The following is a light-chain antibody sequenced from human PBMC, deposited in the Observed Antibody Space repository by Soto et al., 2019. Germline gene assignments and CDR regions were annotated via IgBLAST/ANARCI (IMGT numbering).Light chain of an antibody. CDR3: QHRSNWIT. V-gene: IGKV3-11*01. Sequence: EIVLTQSPATLSLSPGERATLSCRASQSVSTYLAWYQQKPGQAPRLLIYDAFNRATGIPARFSGSGSGTDFTLTISSLEPEDFAVYYCQHRSNWITFGQGTQLEIK. J-gene: IGKJ5*01. CDR1: QSVSTY. CDR2: DAF.